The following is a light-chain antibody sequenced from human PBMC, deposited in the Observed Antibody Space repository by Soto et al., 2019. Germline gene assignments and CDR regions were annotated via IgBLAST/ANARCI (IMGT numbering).Light chain of an antibody. CDR2: EVT. J-gene: IGLJ1*01. V-gene: IGLV2-14*01. CDR3: ASFTTSSTRV. Sequence: LAQPASVSGSPGQSITVSCTGSTTDIGTYNYVSWYQQLPGKAPKLIIFEVTNRPSGVSDRFSGSKSGNTASLTISGLQTEDEADYYCASFTTSSTRVFGSGTKVTVL. CDR1: TTDIGTYNY.